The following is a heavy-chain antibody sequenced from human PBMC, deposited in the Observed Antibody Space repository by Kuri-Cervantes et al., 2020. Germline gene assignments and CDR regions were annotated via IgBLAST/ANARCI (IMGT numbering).Heavy chain of an antibody. J-gene: IGHJ6*02. CDR2: IKQDGSEK. Sequence: GESLKISCAASGFTFSNYWMSWVRQAPGKGLEWVANIKQDGSEKYYVDSVKGRFTISRDNAKNSLYLQMNSLRAEDTAVYYCARESADDFWSGYYYYYGMDVWGQGTTVTVSS. D-gene: IGHD3-3*01. CDR3: ARESADDFWSGYYYYYGMDV. CDR1: GFTFSNYW. V-gene: IGHV3-7*01.